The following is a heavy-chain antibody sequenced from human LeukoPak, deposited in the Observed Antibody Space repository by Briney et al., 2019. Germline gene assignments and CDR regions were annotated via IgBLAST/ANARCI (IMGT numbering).Heavy chain of an antibody. Sequence: WASVKVSCKASGYTFTSYAMHRVRQAPGQRLEWMGWINAGNGNTKYSQKFQGRVTITRDTSASTAYMELSSLRFEDTAVYYCARDPCSGGSCYIHPFDYWGQGTLVTVSS. J-gene: IGHJ4*02. V-gene: IGHV1-3*01. D-gene: IGHD2-15*01. CDR3: ARDPCSGGSCYIHPFDY. CDR1: GYTFTSYA. CDR2: INAGNGNT.